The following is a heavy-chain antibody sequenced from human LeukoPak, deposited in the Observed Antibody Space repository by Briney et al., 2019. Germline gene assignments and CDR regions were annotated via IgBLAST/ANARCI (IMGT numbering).Heavy chain of an antibody. Sequence: GGSLRLSCAASGFTFSNYGMHWVRQAPGKGLEWVAVISYDGNNGYYADSVKGRFTVSRDNSKNTLYLQMNSLRAEDTAVYYCAKDSPYYYDSSGPYWYFDLWGRGTLVTVSS. J-gene: IGHJ2*01. D-gene: IGHD3-22*01. V-gene: IGHV3-30*18. CDR3: AKDSPYYYDSSGPYWYFDL. CDR2: ISYDGNNG. CDR1: GFTFSNYG.